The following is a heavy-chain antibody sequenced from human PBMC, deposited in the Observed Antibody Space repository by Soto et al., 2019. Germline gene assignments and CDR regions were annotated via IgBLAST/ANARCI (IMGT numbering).Heavy chain of an antibody. CDR1: GGSISSGGYY. V-gene: IGHV4-31*03. CDR3: ARVGGINRFDP. J-gene: IGHJ5*02. CDR2: IYYSGST. D-gene: IGHD3-16*01. Sequence: QVQLQESGPGLVKPSQTLSLTCTVSGGSISSGGYYWSWIRQHPGKGLEWIGYIYYSGSTYYNPSLKSRVTXSXXTSKNQFSLKLSAVTAADTAVYYCARVGGINRFDPWGQGTLVTVSS.